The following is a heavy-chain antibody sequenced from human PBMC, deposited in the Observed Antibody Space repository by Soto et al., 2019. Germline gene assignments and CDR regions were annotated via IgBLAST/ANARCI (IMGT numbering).Heavy chain of an antibody. Sequence: QVQLVQSGAEVKKPGASVKVSCKASGYTFTSYAMHWVRQAPGQRLEWMGWINAGNGNTKYSRKFQGRVTITGDTSASTAYMELSSLRSEDTAVYYCARGASPLIDYWGQGTLVTVSS. CDR1: GYTFTSYA. CDR2: INAGNGNT. D-gene: IGHD1-26*01. V-gene: IGHV1-3*01. CDR3: ARGASPLIDY. J-gene: IGHJ4*02.